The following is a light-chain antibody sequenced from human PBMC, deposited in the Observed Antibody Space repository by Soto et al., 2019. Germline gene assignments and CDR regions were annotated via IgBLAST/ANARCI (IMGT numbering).Light chain of an antibody. CDR2: LAS. Sequence: IQLTQSPSSLSASVGDRVTITCRASQGISNSLAWYQQKPGKAPKLLMYLASTLQSGVPPRFSGTGSGTNFTLTISSLQPEDLATYYCQQLIRFPTKFGQGTKVDIK. J-gene: IGKJ1*01. CDR3: QQLIRFPTK. V-gene: IGKV1-9*01. CDR1: QGISNS.